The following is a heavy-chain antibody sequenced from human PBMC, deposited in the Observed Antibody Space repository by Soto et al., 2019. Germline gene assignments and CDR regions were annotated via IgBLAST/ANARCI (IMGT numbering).Heavy chain of an antibody. V-gene: IGHV3-33*01. CDR2: IWYDGSNK. J-gene: IGHJ4*02. D-gene: IGHD6-6*01. CDR3: ARECGWEQLVSPPGY. CDR1: GFTFSSYG. Sequence: PGGSLRLSCVASGFTFSSYGMHWVRQAPGKGLEWVAVIWYDGSNKYYADSVKGRFTISRDNSKNTLYLQMNSLRAEDTAVYYCARECGWEQLVSPPGYWGQGTLVTVSS.